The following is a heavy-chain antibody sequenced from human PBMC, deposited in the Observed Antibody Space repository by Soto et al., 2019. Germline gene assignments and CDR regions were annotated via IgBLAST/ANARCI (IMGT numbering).Heavy chain of an antibody. J-gene: IGHJ6*02. CDR1: GFTFSNAW. CDR3: TRLERDYYYGMDV. V-gene: IGHV3-15*01. Sequence: ESGGGLVKPGGSLRLSCAASGFTFSNAWMSWVRQAPGKGLEWVGRIKSKTDGGTTDYAAPVKGRFTISRDDSKNTLYLQMNSLKTEDTAVYYCTRLERDYYYGMDVWGQGTTVTVSS. CDR2: IKSKTDGGTT.